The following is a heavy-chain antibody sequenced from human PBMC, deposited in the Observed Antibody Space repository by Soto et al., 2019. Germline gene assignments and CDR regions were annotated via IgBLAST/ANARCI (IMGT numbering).Heavy chain of an antibody. D-gene: IGHD4-17*01. CDR3: ARATTVTTVSPWRFDP. V-gene: IGHV4-59*01. CDR2: IYYSGST. CDR1: GGSISSYY. Sequence: QVQLQESGPGLVKPSETLSLTCTVSGGSISSYYWSWIRQPPGKGLEWIGYIYYSGSTNYNPSLKSRVTISVDTSKNQFSLKLSSVTAADTAVYYCARATTVTTVSPWRFDPWGQGTLVTVSS. J-gene: IGHJ5*02.